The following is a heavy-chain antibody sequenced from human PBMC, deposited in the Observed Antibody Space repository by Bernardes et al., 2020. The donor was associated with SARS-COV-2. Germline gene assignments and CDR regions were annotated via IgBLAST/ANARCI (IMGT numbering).Heavy chain of an antibody. CDR2: FDPEDGET. V-gene: IGHV1-24*01. J-gene: IGHJ1*01. CDR1: GYTLTELS. CDR3: ATGHCGGDCYGAEYFQH. D-gene: IGHD2-21*02. Sequence: ASVKVSCKVSGYTLTELSMHWVRQAPGKGLEWMGGFDPEDGETIYAQKFQGRVTMTEDTSTDTAYMELSSLRSEDTAVYYCATGHCGGDCYGAEYFQHWGQGTLVTVSS.